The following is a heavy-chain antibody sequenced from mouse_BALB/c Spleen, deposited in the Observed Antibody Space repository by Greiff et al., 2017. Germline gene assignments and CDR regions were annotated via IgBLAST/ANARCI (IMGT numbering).Heavy chain of an antibody. CDR2: IWAGGST. D-gene: IGHD2-2*01. CDR3: ARNYGYDDYAMDY. V-gene: IGHV2-9*02. J-gene: IGHJ4*01. Sequence: VQLQQSGPGLVAPSQSLSITCTVSGFSLTSYGVHWVRQPPGKGLEWLGVIWAGGSTNYNSALMSRLSISKDNSKSQVFLKMNSLQTDDTAMYYCARNYGYDDYAMDYWGQGTSVTVSS. CDR1: GFSLTSYG.